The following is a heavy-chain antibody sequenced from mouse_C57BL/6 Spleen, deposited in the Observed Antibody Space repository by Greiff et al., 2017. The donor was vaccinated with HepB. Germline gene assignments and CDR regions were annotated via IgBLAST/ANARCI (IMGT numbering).Heavy chain of an antibody. CDR1: GYTFTDYN. V-gene: IGHV1-18*01. Sequence: EVQLQQSGPELVKPGASVKIPCKASGYTFTDYNMDWVKQSHGKSLEWIGDINPNNGGTIYNQKFKGKATLTVDKSSSTAYMELRSLTSEDTAVYYCARMIYYGNYVRFDYWGQGTTLTVSS. J-gene: IGHJ2*01. CDR2: INPNNGGT. CDR3: ARMIYYGNYVRFDY. D-gene: IGHD2-1*01.